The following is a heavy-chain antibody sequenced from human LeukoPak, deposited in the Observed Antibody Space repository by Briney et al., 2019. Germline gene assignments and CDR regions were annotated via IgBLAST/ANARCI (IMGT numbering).Heavy chain of an antibody. CDR1: GFSLSTSGMC. V-gene: IGHV2-70*01. CDR3: ARIRRYYYDSSGYYVADY. CDR2: IEWDDDK. J-gene: IGHJ4*02. D-gene: IGHD3-22*01. Sequence: SGPALVKPTQTLTLTCTFSGFSLSTSGMCVSRIRQPPGKALEWLALIEWDDDKYYSTSLKTRLTISKDTSKNQVVLTMTNMDPVDTATYYCARIRRYYYDSSGYYVADYWGQGTLVTVSS.